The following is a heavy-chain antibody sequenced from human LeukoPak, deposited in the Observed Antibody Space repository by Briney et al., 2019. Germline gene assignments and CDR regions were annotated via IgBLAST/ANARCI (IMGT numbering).Heavy chain of an antibody. J-gene: IGHJ3*01. D-gene: IGHD2-2*01. CDR3: ARDHIAIGSAAKKDALDF. V-gene: IGHV4-4*07. CDR1: GGSISSYY. Sequence: SETLSLTCTVSGGSISSYYWSWIRQPAGKGLEWIGRIYTGGSTNYNPSLKSRVTISVDRSKNQFFLTLGSVTAADTAVYFCARDHIAIGSAAKKDALDFWGQGTAVTVSS. CDR2: IYTGGST.